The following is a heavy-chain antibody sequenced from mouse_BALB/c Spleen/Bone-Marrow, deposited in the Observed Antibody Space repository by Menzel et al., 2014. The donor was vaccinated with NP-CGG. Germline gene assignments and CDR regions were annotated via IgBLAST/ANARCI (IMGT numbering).Heavy chain of an antibody. V-gene: IGHV1-87*01. Sequence: VQLQQSGAELARPGASVKLSCKAPGYTFTSYWMQWVKQRPGQGLEWIGAIYPGDGDTRYTQKFKGKATLTADKSSSTAYMQLSSLASEDSAVYYCASYYDYDGRGYWGQGTTLTVSS. J-gene: IGHJ2*01. CDR1: GYTFTSYW. CDR2: IYPGDGDT. CDR3: ASYYDYDGRGY. D-gene: IGHD2-4*01.